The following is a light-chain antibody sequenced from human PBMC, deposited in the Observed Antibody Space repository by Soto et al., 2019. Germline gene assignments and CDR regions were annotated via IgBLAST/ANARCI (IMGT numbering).Light chain of an antibody. V-gene: IGKV3-20*01. Sequence: EIVLTQSPGTLSLSPGERATVSCRASQSVSSSYLAWYQQKGGQAPRLLIYGASRRATGIPDRFSGSGAGTDFTLTISRLEAEDFAVYYCHQYGSSYTFGQGTKLEIK. J-gene: IGKJ2*01. CDR2: GAS. CDR1: QSVSSSY. CDR3: HQYGSSYT.